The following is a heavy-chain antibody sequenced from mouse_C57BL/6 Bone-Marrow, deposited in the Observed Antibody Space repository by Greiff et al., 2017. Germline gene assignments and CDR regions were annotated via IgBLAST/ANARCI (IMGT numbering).Heavy chain of an antibody. D-gene: IGHD1-1*01. CDR2: IYPGNGDT. V-gene: IGHV1-12*01. Sequence: SGAELVRPGASVKMSCKASGYTFTSYNMHWVKQTPRQGLEWIGAIYPGNGDTSYNQKFKGKATLTVDKSSSTAYMQLSSLTSEDSAVYFCARSDYYGSSYGFAYWGQGTLVTVSA. CDR3: ARSDYYGSSYGFAY. CDR1: GYTFTSYN. J-gene: IGHJ3*01.